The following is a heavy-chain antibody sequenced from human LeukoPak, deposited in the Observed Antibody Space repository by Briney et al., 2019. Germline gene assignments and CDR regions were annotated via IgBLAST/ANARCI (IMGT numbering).Heavy chain of an antibody. CDR1: GGTFSSYA. Sequence: SVKVSCKASGGTFSSYAISWVRQAPGQGLEWMGGIIPIFGTANHAQKFQGRVTITADKSTSTAYMELSSLRSEDTAVYYCARGRYSSGWYGGYWGQGTLVTVSS. J-gene: IGHJ4*02. CDR2: IIPIFGTA. D-gene: IGHD6-19*01. V-gene: IGHV1-69*06. CDR3: ARGRYSSGWYGGY.